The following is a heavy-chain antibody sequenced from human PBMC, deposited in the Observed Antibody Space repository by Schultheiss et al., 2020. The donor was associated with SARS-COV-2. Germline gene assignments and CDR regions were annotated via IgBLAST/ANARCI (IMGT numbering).Heavy chain of an antibody. CDR3: ARWRRGYYGSGSFLDP. CDR1: GGSISSYY. J-gene: IGHJ5*02. CDR2: IYYSGST. V-gene: IGHV4-59*05. D-gene: IGHD3-10*01. Sequence: SQTLSLTCTVSGGSISSYYWSWIRQPPGKGLEWIGSIYYSGSTYYNPSLKSRVTISVDTSKNQFSLKLSSVTAADTAVYYCARWRRGYYGSGSFLDPWGQGTLVTVSS.